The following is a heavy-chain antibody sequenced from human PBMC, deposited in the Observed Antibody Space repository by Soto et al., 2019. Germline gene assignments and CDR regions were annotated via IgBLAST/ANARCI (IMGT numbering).Heavy chain of an antibody. J-gene: IGHJ4*02. CDR3: ARRITGAPPAEGAY. D-gene: IGHD1-20*01. V-gene: IGHV3-72*01. CDR2: IRNKANSYTT. Sequence: EVQLVESGGGLVQPGGSLRLSCVVSGLTFSDHHMDWVRQAPGKGLEWVGRIRNKANSYTTDYVASVKGRFTISRDGSKNSLYLQMNSLKTEDTAVYYCARRITGAPPAEGAYWGQGTLVTVAS. CDR1: GLTFSDHH.